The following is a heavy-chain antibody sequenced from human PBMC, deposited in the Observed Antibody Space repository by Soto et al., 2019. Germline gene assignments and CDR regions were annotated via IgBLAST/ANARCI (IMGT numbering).Heavy chain of an antibody. V-gene: IGHV4-39*01. CDR1: GGSISSSSYY. Sequence: QVQLQESGPGLVKPSETLSLTCTISGGSISSSSYYWGWIRQPPGKGLEWIGNIYYNGNTYYNPSLNSRVTMSVSPSKNQFSLNLSSVTAADTAVYYCVKCGYSFTYLPFDSWGQGTLVAVSS. CDR3: VKCGYSFTYLPFDS. CDR2: IYYNGNT. D-gene: IGHD5-18*01. J-gene: IGHJ4*02.